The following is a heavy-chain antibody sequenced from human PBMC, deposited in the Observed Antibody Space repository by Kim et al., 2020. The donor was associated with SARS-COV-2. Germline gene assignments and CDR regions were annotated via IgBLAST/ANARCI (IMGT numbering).Heavy chain of an antibody. CDR3: AREKFSHGYKSFDY. CDR1: GDTFADGYY. V-gene: IGHV1-2*02. Sequence: ASVKVSCKASGDTFADGYYMHLVRQAPGQGLEWMGGINPKNGGTSYVQKFQGRVTVTRDTSISTVYMELSTLTSDDTAVYYCAREKFSHGYKSFDYWGQGPLVTV. CDR2: INPKNGGT. D-gene: IGHD3-16*01. J-gene: IGHJ4*02.